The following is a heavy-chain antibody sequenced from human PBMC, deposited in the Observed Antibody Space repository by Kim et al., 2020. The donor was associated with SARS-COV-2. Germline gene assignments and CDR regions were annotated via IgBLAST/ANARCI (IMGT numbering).Heavy chain of an antibody. Sequence: SETLSLTCTVSGGSISSGGYYWSWIRQHPGKGLEWIGYIYYSGSTYYNPSLKSRVTISVDTSKNQFSLKLSSVTAADTAVYYCARDLGRGYYGSGKLNWFDPWGQGTLVTVSS. V-gene: IGHV4-31*03. D-gene: IGHD3-10*01. CDR1: GGSISSGGYY. CDR2: IYYSGST. CDR3: ARDLGRGYYGSGKLNWFDP. J-gene: IGHJ5*02.